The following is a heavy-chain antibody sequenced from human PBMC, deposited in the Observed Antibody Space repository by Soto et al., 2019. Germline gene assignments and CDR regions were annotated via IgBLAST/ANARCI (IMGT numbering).Heavy chain of an antibody. D-gene: IGHD1-26*01. V-gene: IGHV3-48*03. CDR1: GFTFGTYE. J-gene: IGHJ3*02. CDR2: ISSSSVI. CDR3: ARGHNIGGSTGGGLDI. Sequence: GGSLRLSCAASGFTFGTYEMNWVRQAPGKGLEWLSYISSSSVIKYADSVEGRFTISRDNAKNSLYLQMYSLRAEDTAFYYCARGHNIGGSTGGGLDIGAQETMVTV.